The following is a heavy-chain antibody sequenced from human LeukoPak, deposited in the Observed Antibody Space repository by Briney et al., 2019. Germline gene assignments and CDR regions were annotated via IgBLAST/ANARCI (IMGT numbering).Heavy chain of an antibody. CDR3: ARDRGDYDFWSGKEFDY. V-gene: IGHV3-30*19. CDR1: GFTFSSYG. D-gene: IGHD3-3*01. J-gene: IGHJ4*02. CDR2: ISYDGSNK. Sequence: GGSLRLSCAASGFTFSSYGMHWVRQAPGKGLEWVAVISYDGSNKYYADSVKGRFTISRDNSKNTLYLQMNSLRAEDTAVYYCARDRGDYDFWSGKEFDYWGQGTLVTVSS.